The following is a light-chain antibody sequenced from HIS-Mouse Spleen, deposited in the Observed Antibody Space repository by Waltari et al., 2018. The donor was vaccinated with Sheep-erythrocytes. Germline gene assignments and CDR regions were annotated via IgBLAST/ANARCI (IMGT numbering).Light chain of an antibody. Sequence: QSALTQPASVSGSPGLSITISCTGTSSDVGSYNLVSWYQQHPGKAPKLMIYEGSKRPSGVSNRFSRSKSGNTASLTISGLQAEDEADYYCYSYAGSSTYVFGTGTKVTVL. CDR3: YSYAGSSTYV. CDR1: SSDVGSYNL. V-gene: IGLV2-23*01. CDR2: EGS. J-gene: IGLJ1*01.